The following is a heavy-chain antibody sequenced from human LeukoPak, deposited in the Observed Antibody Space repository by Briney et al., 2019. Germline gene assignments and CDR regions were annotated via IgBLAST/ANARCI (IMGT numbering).Heavy chain of an antibody. Sequence: ASVKVSCKASGYTFTRNAINWVRQAPGQGLEWMGWINTNTGNPTYAQGFTGRFVFSLDTSVSTAYLQISSLKAEDTAVYYCARGKQWLGPRFDYWGQGTLVTVSS. V-gene: IGHV7-4-1*02. CDR3: ARGKQWLGPRFDY. CDR1: GYTFTRNA. CDR2: INTNTGNP. D-gene: IGHD6-19*01. J-gene: IGHJ4*02.